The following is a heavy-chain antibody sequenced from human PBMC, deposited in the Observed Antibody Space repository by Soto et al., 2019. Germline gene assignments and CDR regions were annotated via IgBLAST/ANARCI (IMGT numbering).Heavy chain of an antibody. CDR1: GFSLSTSGMC. CDR2: IDWDDDK. CDR3: ARTPEDGSWYQYDY. J-gene: IGHJ4*02. D-gene: IGHD6-13*01. V-gene: IGHV2-70*01. Sequence: SGPTLVNPTQTLTLTCTFSGFSLSTSGMCVSWIRQPPGKALEWLALIDWDDDKYYSTSLKTRLTISKDTSKNQVVLTVTNMDPVDTATYYCARTPEDGSWYQYDYWGQGTLVTVSS.